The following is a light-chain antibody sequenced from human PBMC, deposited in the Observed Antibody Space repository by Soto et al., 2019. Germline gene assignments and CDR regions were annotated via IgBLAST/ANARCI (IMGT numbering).Light chain of an antibody. Sequence: EIVMTQSPATLSVSPGERATLSCRASQSVSNNLAWYQKKPGQAPRLLIYGVSTRATGIPARFSGSGSGTEFTLTISSLQSEDFADYYCQQYNNWWTFGQGTRVEIK. J-gene: IGKJ1*01. CDR3: QQYNNWWT. CDR1: QSVSNN. V-gene: IGKV3-15*01. CDR2: GVS.